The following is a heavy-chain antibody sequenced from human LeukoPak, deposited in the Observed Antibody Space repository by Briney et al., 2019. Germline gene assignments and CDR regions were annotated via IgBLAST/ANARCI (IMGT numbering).Heavy chain of an antibody. D-gene: IGHD4-23*01. CDR1: GFSLSGYW. CDR2: NNGDGSTT. Sequence: GGSLRLSCVASGFSLSGYWMYWVRQAPGKGLMYISRNNGDGSTTNYADVVKGRFTISRDNSKNTLYLQINSLRAEDTALYHCAKEGSLNGGNSDGYFDHWGQGTLVAVSS. CDR3: AKEGSLNGGNSDGYFDH. V-gene: IGHV3-74*01. J-gene: IGHJ4*02.